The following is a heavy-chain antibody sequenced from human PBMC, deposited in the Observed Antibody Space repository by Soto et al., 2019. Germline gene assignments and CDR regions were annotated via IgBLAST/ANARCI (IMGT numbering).Heavy chain of an antibody. V-gene: IGHV1-69*13. J-gene: IGHJ3*02. Sequence: ASVKVSCKASGGTSSSHAISWVRQAPGQGLEWMGGIIPIFGTADYAQKFQGRVTITADESTSTAYMELSSLRSEDTAVYYCARGPYSSGWYEELHAFDIWGQGTMVTVSS. CDR3: ARGPYSSGWYEELHAFDI. CDR2: IIPIFGTA. CDR1: GGTSSSHA. D-gene: IGHD6-19*01.